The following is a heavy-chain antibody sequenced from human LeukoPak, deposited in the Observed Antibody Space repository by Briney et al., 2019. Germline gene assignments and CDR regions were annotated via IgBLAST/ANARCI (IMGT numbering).Heavy chain of an antibody. Sequence: ETLSLTCTVSGGSISSYYWSWVRQAPGKGLEWVSAISGRDGSTYYADSVKGRFTISRDNSKNTLYLQMNSLRAEDTAVFYCAKSGLNRFDYWGQGTLVTVSS. CDR2: ISGRDGST. V-gene: IGHV3-23*01. J-gene: IGHJ4*02. CDR1: GGSISSYY. D-gene: IGHD2-15*01. CDR3: AKSGLNRFDY.